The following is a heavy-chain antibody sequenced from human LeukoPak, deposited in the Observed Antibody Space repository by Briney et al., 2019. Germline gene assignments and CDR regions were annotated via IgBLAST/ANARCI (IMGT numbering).Heavy chain of an antibody. CDR2: LYYGGNT. CDR3: ATIQLKFAGTPN. V-gene: IGHV4-39*01. Sequence: NPSETLSLTCTVSGGSISSSNCYWGWIRQSPGKGLEWIGSLYYGGNTYYNPSLKSRVTISVDTSNNQFSLRLTSVTAADTAVYYCATIQLKFAGTPNWGQGTLVIVSS. J-gene: IGHJ4*02. CDR1: GGSISSSNCY. D-gene: IGHD5-18*01.